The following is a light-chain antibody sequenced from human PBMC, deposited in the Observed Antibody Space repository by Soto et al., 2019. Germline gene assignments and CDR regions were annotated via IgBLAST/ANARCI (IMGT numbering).Light chain of an antibody. V-gene: IGLV2-18*02. CDR3: SSYTNSSASVE. J-gene: IGLJ2*01. CDR2: DVT. Sequence: QSALTQPPSVSGSPGQSVTISCTGTTSDIGGYDRVSWYQQPAGTAPKLIIYDVTNRPSGVPDRFSASKSDNTASLTISGLQAEDEADYFCSSYTNSSASVEFGGGTKLTVL. CDR1: TSDIGGYDR.